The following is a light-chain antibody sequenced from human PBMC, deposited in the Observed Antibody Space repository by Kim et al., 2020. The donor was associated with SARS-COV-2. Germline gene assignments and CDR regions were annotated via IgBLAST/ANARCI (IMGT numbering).Light chain of an antibody. CDR1: QSVLYSSNNKNY. J-gene: IGKJ4*01. CDR2: WAS. CDR3: QQYYSTPLT. V-gene: IGKV4-1*01. Sequence: DIVMTQSPDSLAVSLGERATINCKSSQSVLYSSNNKNYLAWYQQKSGQPPKLLIYWASTRESGVPDRFSGSGSGTDFTLTISSLQAEDVAVYYCQQYYSTPLTFGGGTKLEI.